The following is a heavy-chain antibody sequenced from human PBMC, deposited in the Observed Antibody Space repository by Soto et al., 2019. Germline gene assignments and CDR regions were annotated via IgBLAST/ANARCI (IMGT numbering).Heavy chain of an antibody. CDR2: MNPNSGNT. CDR1: GYTFTSYD. CDR3: AAAHPSSQDYGSGSLDAFDI. V-gene: IGHV1-8*01. J-gene: IGHJ3*02. D-gene: IGHD3-10*01. Sequence: ASVKVSCKASGYTFTSYDINWVRQATGQGLEWMGWMNPNSGNTGYAQKFQGRVTMTRNTSISTAYMELSSLRSEDTAVYYCAAAHPSSQDYGSGSLDAFDIWGQGTMVNVAS.